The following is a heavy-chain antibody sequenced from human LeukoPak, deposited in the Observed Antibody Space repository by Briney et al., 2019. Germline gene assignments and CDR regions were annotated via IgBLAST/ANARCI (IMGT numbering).Heavy chain of an antibody. V-gene: IGHV1-2*02. J-gene: IGHJ4*02. CDR1: GYTFTGYY. CDR3: VRDSSGTPFDY. CDR2: INPNSGGT. D-gene: IGHD6-19*01. Sequence: ASVKLSCKASGYTFTGYYMHWVRQAPGQGLEWMGWINPNSGGTNYAQNFQGRVTMTRDTSISTAYMELSRLRSDDTAVYYCVRDSSGTPFDYWGQGTLVTVSS.